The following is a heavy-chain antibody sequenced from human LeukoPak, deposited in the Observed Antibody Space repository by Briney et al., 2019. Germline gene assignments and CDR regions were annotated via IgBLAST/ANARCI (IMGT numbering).Heavy chain of an antibody. Sequence: SVKVSCKASGFTFTSSAMQWVRQARGQRLEWIGWIVVGSGNTNYAQKFQERVTITRDMSTSTAYMELSSLRSEDTAVYYCAATMYYEFWSGYYTPPDYWGQGTLVPGSP. J-gene: IGHJ4*02. V-gene: IGHV1-58*02. CDR3: AATMYYEFWSGYYTPPDY. CDR2: IVVGSGNT. D-gene: IGHD3-3*01. CDR1: GFTFTSSA.